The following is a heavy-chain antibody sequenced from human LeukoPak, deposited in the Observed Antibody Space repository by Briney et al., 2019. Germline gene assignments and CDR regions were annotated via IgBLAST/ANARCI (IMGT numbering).Heavy chain of an antibody. D-gene: IGHD1-26*01. V-gene: IGHV3-23*01. Sequence: PGGSLRLSCVASGFTFGSYAMNWVRQAPGKGLEWVSSIGDSGGRKYYTDSVKGRFTISRDDSKNTLYLQMNSLRAEDTALYYCAKDFSGGYYGDYFDYWGQGTLVTVSS. CDR1: GFTFGSYA. CDR3: AKDFSGGYYGDYFDY. CDR2: IGDSGGRK. J-gene: IGHJ4*02.